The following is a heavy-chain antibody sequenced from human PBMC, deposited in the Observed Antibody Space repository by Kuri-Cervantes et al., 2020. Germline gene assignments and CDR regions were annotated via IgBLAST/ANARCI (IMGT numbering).Heavy chain of an antibody. D-gene: IGHD3-22*01. CDR1: GYTFTGYY. Sequence: ASVKVSCKASGYTFTGYYMHWVRQAPGQGLEWMGWINPNSGGTNYAQKFQGRVTMTRDTSISTAYMELSRLRSDDTAVYYCARGSGYYDSSGYYYYGMDVWGQGTTVTVSS. V-gene: IGHV1-2*02. CDR3: ARGSGYYDSSGYYYYGMDV. CDR2: INPNSGGT. J-gene: IGHJ6*02.